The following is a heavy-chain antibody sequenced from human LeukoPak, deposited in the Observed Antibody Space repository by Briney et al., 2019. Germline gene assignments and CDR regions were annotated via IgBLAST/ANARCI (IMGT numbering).Heavy chain of an antibody. Sequence: GGSLRLSCAASGFTFSSYSMNWVRQAPGKGLEWVSHITASGTAMFYADSVKGRFTISRDNSKNTLYLQMNSLRAEDTAVYYCAKYTVGANFDYWGQGTLVTVS. CDR2: ITASGTAM. J-gene: IGHJ4*02. V-gene: IGHV3-23*01. CDR1: GFTFSSYS. CDR3: AKYTVGANFDY. D-gene: IGHD1-26*01.